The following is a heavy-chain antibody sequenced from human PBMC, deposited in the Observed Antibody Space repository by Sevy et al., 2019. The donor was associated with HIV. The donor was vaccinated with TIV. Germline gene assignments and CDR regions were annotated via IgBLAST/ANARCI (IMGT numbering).Heavy chain of an antibody. CDR1: GYTLTELS. CDR3: ATGDYRGADYDSRMPVFVAFDI. V-gene: IGHV1-24*01. CDR2: FDPEDGET. D-gene: IGHD3-22*01. Sequence: ASVKVSCKVSGYTLTELSMHWVRQAPGKGLEWMGGFDPEDGETIYAQKFQGRVTMTEDTSTDTAYMELSSLRSEDTAVYYCATGDYRGADYDSRMPVFVAFDIWGQGTMVTVSS. J-gene: IGHJ3*02.